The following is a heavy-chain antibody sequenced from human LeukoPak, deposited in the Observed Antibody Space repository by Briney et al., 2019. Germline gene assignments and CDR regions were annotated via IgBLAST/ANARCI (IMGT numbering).Heavy chain of an antibody. CDR3: VRAGYTYGTLYF. D-gene: IGHD5-18*01. CDR1: GFTFRDYW. V-gene: IGHV3-7*01. Sequence: GGSLRRSCAASGFTFRDYWMTWVRQAPGKGLEWVADIKQDGGDKNYVDSVKGRFTISRDNAKNSLYLQMDSLRAEDTAVYYCVRAGYTYGTLYFWGQGTLVTVSS. CDR2: IKQDGGDK. J-gene: IGHJ4*02.